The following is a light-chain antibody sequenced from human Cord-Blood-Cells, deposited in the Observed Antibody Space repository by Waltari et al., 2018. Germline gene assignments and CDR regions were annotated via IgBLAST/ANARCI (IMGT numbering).Light chain of an antibody. Sequence: SALTQPASVSGSPGQSITISCTGTSSDVGGYNYVSWYQQHQGKAPKFMIYDVSTPPSGVSNRFSGSKSGNTASLTISGLQAEDEANYYCSSYTSSSTVVVGGGTKLTVL. J-gene: IGLJ2*01. V-gene: IGLV2-14*01. CDR1: SSDVGGYNY. CDR2: DVS. CDR3: SSYTSSSTVV.